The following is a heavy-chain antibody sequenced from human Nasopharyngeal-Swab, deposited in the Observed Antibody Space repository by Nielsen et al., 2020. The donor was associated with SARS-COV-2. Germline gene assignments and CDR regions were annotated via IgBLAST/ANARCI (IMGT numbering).Heavy chain of an antibody. D-gene: IGHD1-26*01. CDR1: GFPFRNYY. J-gene: IGHJ3*02. CDR3: ARDDDSGSYSDAFDI. CDR2: IKQDGSEK. V-gene: IGHV3-7*01. Sequence: GGSLRLSCAASGFPFRNYYMTWVRQPPGKGLEWVANIKQDGSEKYYVDSVKGRFTISRDNAKNSLYLQMNSLRAEDTAVYYCARDDDSGSYSDAFDIWGQGTMVTVSS.